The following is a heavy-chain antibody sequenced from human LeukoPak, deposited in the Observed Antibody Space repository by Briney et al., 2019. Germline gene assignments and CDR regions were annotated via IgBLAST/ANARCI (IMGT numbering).Heavy chain of an antibody. CDR2: ISGSGGST. CDR3: AKDLRWEPDAFHI. D-gene: IGHD1-26*01. J-gene: IGHJ3*02. Sequence: GGSLRLSCAASGFTFSSYAMSWVRQAPGKGLEWVSAISGSGGSTYYADSVKGRFTISRDNSKNTLYLQMNTLRAGDTAVYYCAKDLRWEPDAFHIWGQGTVVTVSS. V-gene: IGHV3-23*01. CDR1: GFTFSSYA.